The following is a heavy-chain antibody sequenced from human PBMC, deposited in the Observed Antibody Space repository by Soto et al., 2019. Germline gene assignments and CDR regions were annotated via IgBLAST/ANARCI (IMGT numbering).Heavy chain of an antibody. J-gene: IGHJ4*02. Sequence: ASVKVSFKTSCYTFSNYGISWVRQAPGQGLEWMGWIGPYDRKTDYAQNFQGRVTVTADTSTSTAYMELRSLRSDDTAVYYCARDPSGDVVPAASDSWGQGTLVTVSS. D-gene: IGHD2-2*01. V-gene: IGHV1-18*01. CDR1: CYTFSNYG. CDR3: ARDPSGDVVPAASDS. CDR2: IGPYDRKT.